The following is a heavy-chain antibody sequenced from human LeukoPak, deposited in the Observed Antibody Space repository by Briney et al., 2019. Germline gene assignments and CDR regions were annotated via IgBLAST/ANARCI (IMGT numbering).Heavy chain of an antibody. CDR1: GYTFTGYY. D-gene: IGHD2-2*01. V-gene: IGHV1-2*04. Sequence: ASVKVSCKASGYTFTGYYMHWVRQAPGQGLEWMGWINPNSGGTNYAQKFQGWVTMTRDTSISTAYMELSRLRSDDTAVYYCARAWVPDTRFPASSEYGMDVWGQGTTVTVSS. J-gene: IGHJ6*02. CDR3: ARAWVPDTRFPASSEYGMDV. CDR2: INPNSGGT.